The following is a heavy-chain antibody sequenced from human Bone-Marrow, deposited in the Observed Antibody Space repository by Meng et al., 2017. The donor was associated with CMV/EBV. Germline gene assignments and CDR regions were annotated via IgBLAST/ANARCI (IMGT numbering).Heavy chain of an antibody. CDR2: INPNSGGT. V-gene: IGHV1-2*02. Sequence: ASVKVSCKASGYTFTGYYMHWVRQAPGQGLEWMGWINPNSGGTNYAQKFQGRVTMTRDTSISTAYMELSRLRSDDTAVYYCARTAGGCYYHFDYWGQGTLVTVSS. CDR3: ARTAGGCYYHFDY. CDR1: GYTFTGYY. J-gene: IGHJ4*02. D-gene: IGHD1-26*01.